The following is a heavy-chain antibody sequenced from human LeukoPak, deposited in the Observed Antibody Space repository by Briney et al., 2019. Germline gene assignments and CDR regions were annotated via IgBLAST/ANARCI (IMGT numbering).Heavy chain of an antibody. CDR2: IIPIFGTA. Sequence: SVKVSCKASGGTFSSYAISWVRQAPGQGLEWMGGIIPIFGTANYAQKFQGRVTITADESTSTAYMELSSLRSEDTAVYYCASVGDYYDSSGYSPRGDALDIWGQGTMVTVSS. J-gene: IGHJ3*02. CDR3: ASVGDYYDSSGYSPRGDALDI. V-gene: IGHV1-69*01. D-gene: IGHD3-22*01. CDR1: GGTFSSYA.